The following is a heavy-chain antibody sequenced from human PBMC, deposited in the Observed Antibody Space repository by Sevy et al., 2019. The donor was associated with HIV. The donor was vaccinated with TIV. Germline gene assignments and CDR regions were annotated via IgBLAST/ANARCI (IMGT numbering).Heavy chain of an antibody. CDR2: ISSSSSTI. J-gene: IGHJ4*02. CDR3: ARVWGAFWSGYYTGFSDY. D-gene: IGHD3-3*01. V-gene: IGHV3-48*01. Sequence: GWSLRLSCAASGFTFSSYSMNWVRQAPGKGLEWVSYISSSSSTIYYADSVKGRFTISRDNAKNSLYLQMNSLRAEDTAVYYCARVWGAFWSGYYTGFSDYWGQGTLVTVSS. CDR1: GFTFSSYS.